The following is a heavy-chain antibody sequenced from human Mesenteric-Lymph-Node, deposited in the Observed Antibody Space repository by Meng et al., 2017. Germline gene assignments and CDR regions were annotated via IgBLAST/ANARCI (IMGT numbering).Heavy chain of an antibody. CDR3: ARGSMVREVVPTKNWFDP. D-gene: IGHD3-10*01. V-gene: IGHV1-18*01. CDR2: ISAYNGNT. Sequence: SVNVSCKASGYTFTSYGISWVRQAPGQALEWMGWISAYNGNTNYAQKLQDRVTMTTDTSTSTTYNELRSLKSDDTAVYHCARGSMVREVVPTKNWFDPWGQGTRVTVSS. J-gene: IGHJ5*02. CDR1: GYTFTSYG.